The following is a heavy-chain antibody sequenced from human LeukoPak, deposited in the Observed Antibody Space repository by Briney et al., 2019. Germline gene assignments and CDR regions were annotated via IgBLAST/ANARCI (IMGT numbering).Heavy chain of an antibody. Sequence: GGSLRLSCAASGFTFSSYGMHWVRQAPGKGLEWVAVISYDGSNKYYEDSVKGRFTISRDNSKNTLYLQMNSLRAEDTAVYYCAKGQDSSGYTTLFDYWGQGTLVTVSS. CDR2: ISYDGSNK. D-gene: IGHD3-22*01. J-gene: IGHJ4*02. CDR3: AKGQDSSGYTTLFDY. V-gene: IGHV3-30*18. CDR1: GFTFSSYG.